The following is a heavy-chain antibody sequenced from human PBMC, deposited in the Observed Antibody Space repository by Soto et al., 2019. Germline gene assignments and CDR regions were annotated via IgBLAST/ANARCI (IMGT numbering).Heavy chain of an antibody. CDR2: MNPNSGNT. CDR3: ARALRSSSGVVGYYYYYMDV. J-gene: IGHJ6*03. V-gene: IGHV1-8*01. D-gene: IGHD2-2*01. CDR1: GYTFTSYD. Sequence: QVQLVQSGAEVKKPGASVKVSCKASGYTFTSYDINWVRQATGQGLEWMGWMNPNSGNTGFAQKFQGRVTMTRNTSISPAYMELSSLRSEDTDVYYCARALRSSSGVVGYYYYYMDVWGKGTTVTVSS.